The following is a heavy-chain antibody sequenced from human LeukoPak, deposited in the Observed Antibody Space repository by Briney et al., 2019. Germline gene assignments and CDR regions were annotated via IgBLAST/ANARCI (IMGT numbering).Heavy chain of an antibody. D-gene: IGHD6-13*01. CDR2: IIPILNTS. V-gene: IGHV1-69*06. CDR3: ARDLGGIAAAVRWFDP. Sequence: ASVKVSCKASGGTFSSYAISWVRQAPGQGLEWMGGIIPILNTSNYAQNFQGRVTMTADKSTSTAYMELNRLGFEDTAMYYCARDLGGIAAAVRWFDPWGQGTLVTVSS. CDR1: GGTFSSYA. J-gene: IGHJ5*02.